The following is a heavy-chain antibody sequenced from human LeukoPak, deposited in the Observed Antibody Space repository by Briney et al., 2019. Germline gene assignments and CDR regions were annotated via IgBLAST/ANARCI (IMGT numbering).Heavy chain of an antibody. CDR3: ARRHLGYYGMDV. CDR1: GGSFSGYY. V-gene: IGHV4-34*01. Sequence: PSETLSLTCAVYGGSFSGYYWSWIRQPPGKGLEWIGEINHSGSTNYNPSLKSRVTISVDTPKNQFSLKLSSVTAADTAVYYCARRHLGYYGMDVWGKGTTVTVSS. CDR2: INHSGST. J-gene: IGHJ6*04.